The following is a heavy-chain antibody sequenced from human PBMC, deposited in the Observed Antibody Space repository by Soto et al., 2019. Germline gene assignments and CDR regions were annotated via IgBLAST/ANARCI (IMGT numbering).Heavy chain of an antibody. J-gene: IGHJ5*02. Sequence: TLSLTCTVSGGSISNYYWSWIRQPPGKGPEWIGYIHYSGSTKYNPSLKSRVTISVDTSKNHLSLRLNSVTAADTAVYYCARECRGLIFGGFDPWGQGILVTVSS. CDR2: IHYSGST. CDR3: ARECRGLIFGGFDP. V-gene: IGHV4-59*01. D-gene: IGHD3-3*01. CDR1: GGSISNYY.